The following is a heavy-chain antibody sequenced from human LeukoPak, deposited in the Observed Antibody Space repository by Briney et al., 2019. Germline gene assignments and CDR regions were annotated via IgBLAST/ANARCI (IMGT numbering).Heavy chain of an antibody. CDR3: ARDAILTTLGTSRIDS. J-gene: IGHJ4*02. V-gene: IGHV3-30*04. CDR2: ISHDGSYK. CDR1: GFNFSAYP. Sequence: PGRSLSLSCAVSGFNFSAYPVHWVRQAPGKGLEWVARISHDGSYKYYGDSVKGRFTISRDNSQNTLTLQMNRLRAEDRAVYYCARDAILTTLGTSRIDSWGQGTLVTVSS. D-gene: IGHD3-9*01.